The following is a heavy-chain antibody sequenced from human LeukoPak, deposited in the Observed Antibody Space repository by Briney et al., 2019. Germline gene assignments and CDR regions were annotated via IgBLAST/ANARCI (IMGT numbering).Heavy chain of an antibody. CDR3: ARGLDAFDI. Sequence: ASVTVSCKASGGTFSSYAISWVWQAPGQGLEWMGGIIPIFGTANYAQKFQGRVTITTDESTSTAYMELSSLRSDDTAVYYCARGLDAFDIWGQGTMVTVSS. V-gene: IGHV1-69*05. CDR2: IIPIFGTA. CDR1: GGTFSSYA. J-gene: IGHJ3*02.